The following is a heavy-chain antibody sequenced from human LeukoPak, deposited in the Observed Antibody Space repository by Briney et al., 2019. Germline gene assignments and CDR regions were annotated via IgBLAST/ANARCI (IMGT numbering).Heavy chain of an antibody. Sequence: PGGSLRLPCAASGFTFSDYAMNWVRQAPGKGLEWVSTITSSGYSTSDADSVRGRFTISRDNSKNTLYLQMNSLRAEDTAVYFCANELGDVWGKGTTVTVSS. J-gene: IGHJ6*04. CDR1: GFTFSDYA. CDR3: ANELGDV. V-gene: IGHV3-23*01. D-gene: IGHD3-16*01. CDR2: ITSSGYST.